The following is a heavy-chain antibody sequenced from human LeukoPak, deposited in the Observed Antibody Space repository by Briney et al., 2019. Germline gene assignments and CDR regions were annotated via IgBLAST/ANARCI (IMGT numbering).Heavy chain of an antibody. CDR2: ISSSSSYI. Sequence: GGSLRLSCAASGFTFNRNAISWVRQAPGKGLEWVSSISSSSSYIYYADPVRGRFTISRDNAKTSVYLQLNSLRADDTAEYYCARDVWTGMSVSDYWGQGTLVTVSS. D-gene: IGHD2-21*01. J-gene: IGHJ4*02. CDR1: GFTFNRNA. V-gene: IGHV3-21*01. CDR3: ARDVWTGMSVSDY.